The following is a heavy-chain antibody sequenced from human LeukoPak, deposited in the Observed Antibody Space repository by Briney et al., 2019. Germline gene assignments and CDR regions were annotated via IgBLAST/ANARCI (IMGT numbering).Heavy chain of an antibody. J-gene: IGHJ4*02. CDR2: IYHSGST. V-gene: IGHV4-38-2*02. CDR3: ARARREMVDY. D-gene: IGHD5-24*01. Sequence: SEXLSLTCTVSGYSISSGYYWGWIRQPPGKGLEWIGSIYHSGSTYYNPSLKSRVTISVDTSKNQFSLKLSSVTAADTAVYYCARARREMVDYWGQGTLVTVSS. CDR1: GYSISSGYY.